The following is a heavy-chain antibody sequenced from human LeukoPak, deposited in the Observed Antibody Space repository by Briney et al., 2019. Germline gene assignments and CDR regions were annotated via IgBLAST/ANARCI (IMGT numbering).Heavy chain of an antibody. CDR2: ISWDGGST. CDR3: AKDSSGLGLVDY. CDR1: GFTFSSYA. D-gene: IGHD6-19*01. J-gene: IGHJ4*02. Sequence: GGSLRLSCAASGFTFSSYAMHWVRQAPGKGLEWVSLISWDGGSTYYADSVKGRFTISRDNSKNSLYLQMNSLRTEDTALYYCAKDSSGLGLVDYWGQGTLVTVSS. V-gene: IGHV3-43*01.